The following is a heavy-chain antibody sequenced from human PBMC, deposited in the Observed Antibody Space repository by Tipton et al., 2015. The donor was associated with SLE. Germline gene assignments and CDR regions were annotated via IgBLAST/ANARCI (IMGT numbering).Heavy chain of an antibody. V-gene: IGHV4-31*03. CDR3: ARYFYDSSGVCLFDL. CDR2: VFSSGTT. Sequence: TLSLTCTVSNGSVSSGAYYWSWIRQHPGKGLEWIGYVFSSGTTYYNPSLQGRLSMSLDTSKNQLSLQLSSVTSADTAVYYCARYFYDSSGVCLFDLWGQGTLVTVSS. J-gene: IGHJ4*02. CDR1: NGSVSSGAYY. D-gene: IGHD3-22*01.